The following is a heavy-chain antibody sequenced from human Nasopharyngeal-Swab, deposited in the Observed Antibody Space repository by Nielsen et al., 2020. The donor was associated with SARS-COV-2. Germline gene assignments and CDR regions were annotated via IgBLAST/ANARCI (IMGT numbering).Heavy chain of an antibody. V-gene: IGHV1-46*04. CDR3: ATGGLDY. Sequence: ASVKVSCKASGYSSPDYYMHWVRQAPGQGLEWMGLVSPRNGSTSYAQKLQGRVTITSDTSTRTVYMALSSLTSKDTAVYYCATGGLDYWGQGTLVTVSS. CDR1: GYSSPDYY. D-gene: IGHD3-10*01. J-gene: IGHJ4*02. CDR2: VSPRNGST.